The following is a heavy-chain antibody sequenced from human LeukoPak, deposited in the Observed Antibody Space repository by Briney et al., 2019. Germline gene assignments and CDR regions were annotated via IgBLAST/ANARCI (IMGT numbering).Heavy chain of an antibody. V-gene: IGHV3-74*01. CDR2: INSDGSTT. CDR1: GFTFSNYW. Sequence: HPGGSLRLSCVAAGFTFSNYWMHWVRQAPGKGLVWVSHINSDGSTTNYADSVKGRFTISRDNAKNTLYLQMKSLRAEDTAVYYCADPFADAFDIWGQGTMVTVSS. CDR3: ADPFADAFDI. D-gene: IGHD3-3*01. J-gene: IGHJ3*02.